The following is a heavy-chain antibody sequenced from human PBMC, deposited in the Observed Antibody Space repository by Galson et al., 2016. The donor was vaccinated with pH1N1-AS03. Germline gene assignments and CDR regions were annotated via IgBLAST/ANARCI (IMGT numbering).Heavy chain of an antibody. D-gene: IGHD1-1*01. V-gene: IGHV3-48*02. J-gene: IGHJ5*02. Sequence: SLRLSCAASGFNFASYSMNWVRQAPGKGLEWVSYSNSRSSSILYGDSVKGRFTISRDNAKNSLYLQMIALRDDDTAVYHCTMLTGSGPWGQGPRVTVSS. CDR2: SNSRSSSI. CDR1: GFNFASYS. CDR3: TMLTGSGP.